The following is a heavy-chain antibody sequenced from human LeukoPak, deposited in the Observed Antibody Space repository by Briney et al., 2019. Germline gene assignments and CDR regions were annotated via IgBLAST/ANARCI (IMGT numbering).Heavy chain of an antibody. V-gene: IGHV3-66*01. D-gene: IGHD3-10*01. CDR2: IYSTGST. J-gene: IGHJ4*02. Sequence: GGSLRLSCSASGFSLSSQYMSSVRQAPGKGLEWVSVIYSTGSTYYADSVKGRFTISRDNSKSTLFLQMNSLRVEDTAVYYCARETGPFDYCGQGTLVTVSS. CDR3: ARETGPFDY. CDR1: GFSLSSQY.